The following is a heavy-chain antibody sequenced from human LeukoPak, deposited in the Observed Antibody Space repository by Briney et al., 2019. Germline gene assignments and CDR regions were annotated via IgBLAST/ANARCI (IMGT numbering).Heavy chain of an antibody. Sequence: RAGGSLRLSCAASGFTFSSYAMSWVRQAPGKGLEWVSAISGSGGSTYYADSVKGRFTISRDNSKHTLYLQMNSLRAEDTAAYYCAKSYSSSYHYFDYWGQGTLVTVSS. V-gene: IGHV3-23*01. J-gene: IGHJ4*02. CDR3: AKSYSSSYHYFDY. D-gene: IGHD6-13*01. CDR1: GFTFSSYA. CDR2: ISGSGGST.